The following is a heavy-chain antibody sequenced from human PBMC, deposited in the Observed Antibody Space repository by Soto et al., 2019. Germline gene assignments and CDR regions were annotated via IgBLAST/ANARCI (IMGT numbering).Heavy chain of an antibody. CDR2: ISGSGGTT. CDR1: GFTFSNYA. D-gene: IGHD6-19*01. CDR3: AKTPRQWLVYFDY. V-gene: IGHV3-23*01. J-gene: IGHJ4*02. Sequence: EVQLLESGGGLVQPGGSLRLSCAASGFTFSNYAIAWVRQAPGKGLEWVSGISGSGGTTYYADSVKGRFTISRDNSKDTLHLQMNSLRAEDTAVYYCAKTPRQWLVYFDYWGQGVLVTVSS.